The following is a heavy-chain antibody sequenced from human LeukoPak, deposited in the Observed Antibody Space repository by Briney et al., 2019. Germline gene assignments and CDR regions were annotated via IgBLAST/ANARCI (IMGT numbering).Heavy chain of an antibody. CDR3: ARVSSIAAAGADYFDY. CDR1: GGSINSYC. CDR2: ISYSGST. J-gene: IGHJ4*02. D-gene: IGHD6-13*01. Sequence: SETLSLTCTVSGGSINSYCWSWIRQPPGKGLEWIGYISYSGSTNYNPSLKSRLTISVDTSKYQFSLKVTSVTAADTAVYYCARVSSIAAAGADYFDYWGQGTLVTVSS. V-gene: IGHV4-59*01.